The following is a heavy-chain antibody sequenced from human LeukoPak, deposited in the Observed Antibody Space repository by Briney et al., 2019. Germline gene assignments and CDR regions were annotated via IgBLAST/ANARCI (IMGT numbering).Heavy chain of an antibody. CDR1: GFTFSSYA. D-gene: IGHD2-2*01. V-gene: IGHV3-23*01. Sequence: TGGSLRLSCAASGFTFSSYAMSWVRQAPGKGLEWVSAISGSGGSTYYADSVKGRFTISRDNSKNTLYLQMNSLRAEDTAVYYCAKGPVALYQLQTYGMDVWGQGTTVTVSS. J-gene: IGHJ6*02. CDR3: AKGPVALYQLQTYGMDV. CDR2: ISGSGGST.